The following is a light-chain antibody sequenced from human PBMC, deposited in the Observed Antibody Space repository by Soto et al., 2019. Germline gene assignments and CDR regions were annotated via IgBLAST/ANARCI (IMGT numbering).Light chain of an antibody. V-gene: IGKV3-20*01. CDR1: PSVNY. CDR2: GVS. Sequence: EIVLTQSPATLSLSPGERATLSCRASPSVNYLAWYQQKPGQAPRLLIYGVSTRATGIPDRFSGSGSGTDFSLTISRLDPEDFAVYYCQYYGSAPLTFGGGTKVDIK. CDR3: QYYGSAPLT. J-gene: IGKJ4*01.